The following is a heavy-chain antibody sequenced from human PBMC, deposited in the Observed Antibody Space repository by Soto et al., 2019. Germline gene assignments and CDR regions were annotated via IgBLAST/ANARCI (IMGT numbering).Heavy chain of an antibody. D-gene: IGHD3-22*01. CDR1: GYTLTELS. Sequence: ASVKVSCKVSGYTLTELSMHWVRQAPGKGLEWMGGFDPEDGETIYAQKFQGRVTMTEDTSTDTAYMELSSLRSEDTAVYYCATDLNSGYYLMIAFDIWGQGTMVTVSS. V-gene: IGHV1-24*01. CDR3: ATDLNSGYYLMIAFDI. CDR2: FDPEDGET. J-gene: IGHJ3*02.